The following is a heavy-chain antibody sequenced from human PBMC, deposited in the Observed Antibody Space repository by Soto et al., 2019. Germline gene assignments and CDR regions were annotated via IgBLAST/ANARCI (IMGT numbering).Heavy chain of an antibody. V-gene: IGHV1-69*13. D-gene: IGHD1-1*01. J-gene: IGHJ6*02. Sequence: SVKVSCKASGGTFSSYAISWVRQAPGQGLEWMGGIIPIFGTANYAQKFQGRVTTTADESTSTAYMELSSLRSEDTAVYYCARTGNIGTTGTTLFSGGMDVWGQGTTVTVSS. CDR2: IIPIFGTA. CDR3: ARTGNIGTTGTTLFSGGMDV. CDR1: GGTFSSYA.